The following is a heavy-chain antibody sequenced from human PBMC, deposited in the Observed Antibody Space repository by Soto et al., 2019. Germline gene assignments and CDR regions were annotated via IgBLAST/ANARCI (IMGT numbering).Heavy chain of an antibody. Sequence: GGSLRLSCAASGFPFSSYSMNWVRQAPGKGLEWVSSISSSSNYIHYADSVKGRFTISRDNAKNSLYPQVNSLRAEDTAVYYCAREGTYYDILTGYYLYYFDYWGQGTLVTVS. CDR3: AREGTYYDILTGYYLYYFDY. J-gene: IGHJ4*02. CDR1: GFPFSSYS. V-gene: IGHV3-21*01. CDR2: ISSSSNYI. D-gene: IGHD3-9*01.